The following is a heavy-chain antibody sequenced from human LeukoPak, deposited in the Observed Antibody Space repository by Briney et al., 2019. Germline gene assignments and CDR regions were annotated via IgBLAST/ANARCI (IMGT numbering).Heavy chain of an antibody. CDR3: ARGPPIQLWPRYYYYYYGMDV. Sequence: ASVKVSCKASGYTFTSYDINWVRQATGQGLEWMGWMNPNSGNTGYAQKFQGRVTMTRNTSISTAYMELSSLRSEDTAVYYYARGPPIQLWPRYYYYYYGMDVWGQGTTVTVSS. CDR1: GYTFTSYD. D-gene: IGHD5-18*01. J-gene: IGHJ6*02. CDR2: MNPNSGNT. V-gene: IGHV1-8*01.